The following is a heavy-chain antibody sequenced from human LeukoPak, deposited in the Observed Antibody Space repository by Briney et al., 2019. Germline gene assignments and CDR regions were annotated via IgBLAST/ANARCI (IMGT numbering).Heavy chain of an antibody. CDR3: AREGVHDYGDYEEDLYFDY. V-gene: IGHV4-30-2*01. CDR2: IYHSGST. D-gene: IGHD4-17*01. J-gene: IGHJ4*02. CDR1: GGSISSGGYY. Sequence: SETLSLTCTVSGGSISSGGYYWSWIRQPPGKGLEWIGYIYHSGSTYYNPSLKSRVTISVDRSKNQFSLKLSSVTAADTAVYYCAREGVHDYGDYEEDLYFDYWGQGTLVTVSS.